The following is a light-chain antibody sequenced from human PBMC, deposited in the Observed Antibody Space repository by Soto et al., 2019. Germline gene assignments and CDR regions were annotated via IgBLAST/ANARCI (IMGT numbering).Light chain of an antibody. Sequence: EIVLTQSPGTLSLSPGERATLSCRASQSVRSSYLAWYQQKLGQAPRLLIYGVSNRATGIPDRFSGSGSRTDFTLTISRLEYEDFAVYYCQQYGTSPRTFGQGTKVEIK. J-gene: IGKJ1*01. V-gene: IGKV3-20*01. CDR2: GVS. CDR1: QSVRSSY. CDR3: QQYGTSPRT.